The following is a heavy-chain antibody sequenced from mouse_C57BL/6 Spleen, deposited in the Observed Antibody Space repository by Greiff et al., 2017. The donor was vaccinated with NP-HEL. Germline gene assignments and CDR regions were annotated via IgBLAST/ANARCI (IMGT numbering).Heavy chain of an antibody. CDR1: GYTFTSYW. Sequence: VKLQQPGAELVMPGASVKLSCKASGYTFTSYWMHWVKQRPGQGLEWIGEIDPSDSYTNYNQKFKGKSTLTVDKSSSAAYMQLSSLTSEDSAVYYCARVVASPSYYAMDYWGQGTSVTVSS. D-gene: IGHD1-1*01. V-gene: IGHV1-69*01. J-gene: IGHJ4*01. CDR2: IDPSDSYT. CDR3: ARVVASPSYYAMDY.